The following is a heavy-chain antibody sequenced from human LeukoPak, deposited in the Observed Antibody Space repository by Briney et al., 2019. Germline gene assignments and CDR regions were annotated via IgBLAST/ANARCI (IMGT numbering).Heavy chain of an antibody. CDR2: IYHSGST. D-gene: IGHD6-6*01. Sequence: SETLSLTCSVSGYSISSGYYWGWIRQPPGKGLEWIGSIYHSGSTYYNPSLKSRVTISVDTSKNQFSLKLSSVTAADTAVYYCARLMSIAARPDDGAFDIWGQGTMVTVSS. V-gene: IGHV4-38-2*02. CDR1: GYSISSGYY. J-gene: IGHJ3*02. CDR3: ARLMSIAARPDDGAFDI.